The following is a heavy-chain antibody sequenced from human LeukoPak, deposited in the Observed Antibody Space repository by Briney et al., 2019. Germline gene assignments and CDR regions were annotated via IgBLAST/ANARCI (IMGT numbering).Heavy chain of an antibody. V-gene: IGHV3-23*01. J-gene: IGHJ4*02. CDR2: TNAGGDTYT. CDR1: GFTFSSFG. CDR3: AKRGESGVYYFDF. Sequence: GGSLRLSCAASGFTFSSFGMSWVRQAPGKGLEWVSSTNAGGDTYTYYADSVKGRFTISRDNSKNTLHLQMNSLRAEDTAVYYCAKRGESGVYYFDFWGQGTLVTVSS. D-gene: IGHD3-10*01.